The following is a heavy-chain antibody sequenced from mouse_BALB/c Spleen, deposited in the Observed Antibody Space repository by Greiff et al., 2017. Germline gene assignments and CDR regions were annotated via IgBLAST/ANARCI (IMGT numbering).Heavy chain of an antibody. Sequence: VKLMESGPGLVAPSQSLSITCTVSGFSLTSYDISWIRQPPGKGLEWLGVIWTGGGTNYNSAFMSRLSISKDNSKSQVFLKMNSLQTDDTAIYYCVRATTFFDYWGQGTTLTVSS. CDR1: GFSLTSYD. D-gene: IGHD2-12*01. V-gene: IGHV2-9-2*01. CDR3: VRATTFFDY. J-gene: IGHJ2*01. CDR2: IWTGGGT.